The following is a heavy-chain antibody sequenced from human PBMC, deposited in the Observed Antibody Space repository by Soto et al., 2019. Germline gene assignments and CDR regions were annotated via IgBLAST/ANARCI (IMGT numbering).Heavy chain of an antibody. Sequence: GGSLRLSCAASGCTFSGSWMHWVRQAPGKGLVWVSRINGDGSGTSYADFVKGRFTISRDDAKNTLFLQMNGLRAEDTAVYYCARGIFGSGTANDYWGQGTLVTVSS. D-gene: IGHD3-10*01. J-gene: IGHJ4*02. CDR1: GCTFSGSW. CDR2: INGDGSGT. V-gene: IGHV3-74*01. CDR3: ARGIFGSGTANDY.